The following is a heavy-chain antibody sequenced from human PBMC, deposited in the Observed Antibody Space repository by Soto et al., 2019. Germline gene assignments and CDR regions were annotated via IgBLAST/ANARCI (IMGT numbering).Heavy chain of an antibody. Sequence: PSETLSLTCTVSGGSISSGDYYWSWIRQPPGKGMEWIGYIYYSGSTYYNPSLKSRVTISVDTSKNQFSLKLSSVTAADTAVYYCARSKLEWTYYYYYGMDVWGQGTTVTVSS. D-gene: IGHD1-1*01. J-gene: IGHJ6*02. CDR2: IYYSGST. CDR3: ARSKLEWTYYYYYGMDV. V-gene: IGHV4-30-4*01. CDR1: GGSISSGDYY.